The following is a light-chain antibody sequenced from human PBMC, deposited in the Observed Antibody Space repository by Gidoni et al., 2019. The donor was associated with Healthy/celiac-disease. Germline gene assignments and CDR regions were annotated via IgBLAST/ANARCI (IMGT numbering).Light chain of an antibody. CDR1: QDISNS. CDR2: DAS. CDR3: QQYDNLQLT. J-gene: IGKJ4*01. Sequence: DIQLTQSPSSLSASVGDRVTITCQASQDISNSLNWYQQKPGKAPKLLYYDASNLETGVPSMCSGSGSGTDFTFTISSLQPEDTATYYCQQYDNLQLTFXGXTKVXIK. V-gene: IGKV1-33*01.